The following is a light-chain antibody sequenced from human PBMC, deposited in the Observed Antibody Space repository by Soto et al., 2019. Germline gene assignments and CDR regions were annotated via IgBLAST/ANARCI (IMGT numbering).Light chain of an antibody. CDR3: QQSYSTP. CDR2: AAS. CDR1: QSISSY. Sequence: DIQMTQSPSSLSASVGDRVTITCRASQSISSYLNWYQQKPGKAPKLLIYAASSLQSGVPSRFSGSGSGTDFTLTISSLQPEDFATDYCQQSYSTPFGQGTRLEIK. V-gene: IGKV1-39*01. J-gene: IGKJ5*01.